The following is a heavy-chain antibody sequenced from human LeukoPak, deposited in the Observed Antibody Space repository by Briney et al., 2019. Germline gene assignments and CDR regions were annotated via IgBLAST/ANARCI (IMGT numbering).Heavy chain of an antibody. V-gene: IGHV3-23*01. Sequence: SCKASGYTFTSYGISWVRQAPGKGLEWVSAISGSGGSTYYADSVKGRFTISRDNSKNTLYLQMNSLRAEDTAVYYCAKGGDSSGPDAFDIWGQGTMVTVSS. CDR2: ISGSGGST. CDR1: GYTFTSYG. D-gene: IGHD3-22*01. J-gene: IGHJ3*02. CDR3: AKGGDSSGPDAFDI.